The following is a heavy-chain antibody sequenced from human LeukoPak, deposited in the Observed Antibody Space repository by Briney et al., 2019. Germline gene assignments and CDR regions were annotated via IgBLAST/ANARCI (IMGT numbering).Heavy chain of an antibody. Sequence: SETLSLTCTVSGGSISSSSYYWGWIRQPPGKGLEWIGSIYYSGSTYYNPSLKSRVTISVDTSKNQFSLKLSSVTAADTAVYYCARRRGGRSQDYWGQGTLVTVSS. CDR2: IYYSGST. CDR3: ARRRGGRSQDY. J-gene: IGHJ4*02. CDR1: GGSISSSSYY. V-gene: IGHV4-39*07. D-gene: IGHD3-10*01.